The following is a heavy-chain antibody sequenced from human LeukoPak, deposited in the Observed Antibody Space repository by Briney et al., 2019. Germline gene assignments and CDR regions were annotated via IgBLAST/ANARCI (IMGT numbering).Heavy chain of an antibody. CDR1: GYTFTSYY. V-gene: IGHV1-46*01. J-gene: IGHJ4*02. CDR3: ARKSDGYILSYFDY. D-gene: IGHD5-24*01. Sequence: ASVKVSCKASGYTFTSYYIYWVRQAPGQGLDWMGIINPNGGSTSYAQKFQGRVTMTRDTSTSTVYMELSSLRSEDTAVYYCARKSDGYILSYFDYWGQGTLVTVSS. CDR2: INPNGGST.